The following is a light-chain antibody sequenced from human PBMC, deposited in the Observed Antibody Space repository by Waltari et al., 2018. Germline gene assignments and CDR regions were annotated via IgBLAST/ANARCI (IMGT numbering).Light chain of an antibody. CDR2: EVT. V-gene: IGLV2-14*01. CDR3: SSFTSSSTLVV. Sequence: QSALTQPASVSGSPGQSITISCTGTSSDGGGYTYVSWYQQHPGNAPKLMFYEVTNRPSGVSNRFSGFKSGNTASLTISGLQAEDEGDYYCSSFTSSSTLVVFGGGTKLTVL. CDR1: SSDGGGYTY. J-gene: IGLJ2*01.